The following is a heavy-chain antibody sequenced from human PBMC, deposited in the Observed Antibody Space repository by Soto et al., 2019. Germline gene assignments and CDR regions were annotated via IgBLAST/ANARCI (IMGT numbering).Heavy chain of an antibody. CDR1: GYTLTELS. D-gene: IGHD2-2*01. Sequence: ASVKVSCKVSGYTLTELSMHWVRQAPGKGLEWMGGFDPEDGETKYAQKFQGRVTMTEDTSTNTAYMELSSLRSEDTAVYYCARDGADIVVVPAALGVWFDPWGQGTLVTVSS. V-gene: IGHV1-24*01. J-gene: IGHJ5*02. CDR3: ARDGADIVVVPAALGVWFDP. CDR2: FDPEDGET.